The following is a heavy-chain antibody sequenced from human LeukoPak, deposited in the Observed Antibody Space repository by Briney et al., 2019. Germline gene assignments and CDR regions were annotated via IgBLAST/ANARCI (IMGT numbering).Heavy chain of an antibody. CDR1: GGSFSGYY. Sequence: SETLSLTCAVYGGSFSGYYWSWIRQPPGKGLEWIGEINHSGSTNYNPSLKSRVTISVDTSKNQFSLKLSSVTAADTAVYYCARSADYDFWSGYSSYYYYGMDVWGQGTTVTVSS. CDR2: INHSGST. CDR3: ARSADYDFWSGYSSYYYYGMDV. D-gene: IGHD3-3*01. J-gene: IGHJ6*02. V-gene: IGHV4-34*01.